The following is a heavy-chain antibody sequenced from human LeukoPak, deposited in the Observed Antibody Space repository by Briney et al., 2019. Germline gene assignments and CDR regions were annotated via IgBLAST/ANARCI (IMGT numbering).Heavy chain of an antibody. D-gene: IGHD2-15*01. V-gene: IGHV1-2*02. CDR3: ARGFCSGGDCYQRANFDY. J-gene: IGHJ4*02. CDR2: INPNSGGT. Sequence: GASVKVSCKASGYSFTSNYMHWVRQAPGQGLQWMGWINPNSGGTNYAQEFQGRVTMTRDTSISTAFLDLRRITSDDTAVYYCARGFCSGGDCYQRANFDYWGRGTLVTVSS. CDR1: GYSFTSNY.